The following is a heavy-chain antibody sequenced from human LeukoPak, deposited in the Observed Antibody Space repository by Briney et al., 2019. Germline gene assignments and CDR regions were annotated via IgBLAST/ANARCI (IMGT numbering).Heavy chain of an antibody. J-gene: IGHJ4*02. Sequence: ASVKVSCEASGYNFNTFIIGWVRQPPAQGLAWMGWINANKGETQYAQKFHDRVTMSTDTSTNTAYLELRGLKSDDTAMYYCSRDSTFGADVDFNFWGQGTLVTVSS. CDR1: GYNFNTFI. CDR2: INANKGET. CDR3: SRDSTFGADVDFNF. D-gene: IGHD3-16*01. V-gene: IGHV1-18*01.